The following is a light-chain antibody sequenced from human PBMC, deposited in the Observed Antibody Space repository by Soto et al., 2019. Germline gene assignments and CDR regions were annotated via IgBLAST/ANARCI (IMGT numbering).Light chain of an antibody. CDR1: QNIRNY. CDR2: DAS. J-gene: IGKJ4*01. Sequence: EIVLTQSPGTLSLSPGERATLSCRASQNIRNYLAWYQHKPGQAPRLLIYDASSRATGIPDRFSGSGSGTDFTLTISRLEPEDFAVYYCQQYDSSPRTYGGGTEVELK. V-gene: IGKV3-20*01. CDR3: QQYDSSPRT.